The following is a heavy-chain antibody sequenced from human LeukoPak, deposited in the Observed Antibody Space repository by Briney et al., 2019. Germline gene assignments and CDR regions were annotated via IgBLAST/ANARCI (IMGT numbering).Heavy chain of an antibody. J-gene: IGHJ4*01. Sequence: SGTLSLTCAVYGGSFSDYYWTWIRQPPGKGLEWIGEINHSGSTNYNPSLKSRVTISVDTSKSQFSLKMSSLTAADTAVYYCASLLNVAGYSGYDSDYWGHGTLVTVSS. CDR3: ASLLNVAGYSGYDSDY. CDR1: GGSFSDYY. V-gene: IGHV4-34*01. D-gene: IGHD5-12*01. CDR2: INHSGST.